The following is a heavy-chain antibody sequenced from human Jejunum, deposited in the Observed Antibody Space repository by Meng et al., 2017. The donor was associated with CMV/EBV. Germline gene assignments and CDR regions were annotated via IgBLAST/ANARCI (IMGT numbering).Heavy chain of an antibody. J-gene: IGHJ4*02. Sequence: SGYYWGWIRQHPGKGLEWIGSIYGSGSPYYNPSLKSRVTISVDTSKNQFSLKLSSVTAADTAVYYCARWGTYYYDSSGSYFFDYWGQGTLVTVSS. CDR3: ARWGTYYYDSSGSYFFDY. CDR1: SGYY. D-gene: IGHD3-22*01. V-gene: IGHV4-38-2*01. CDR2: IYGSGSP.